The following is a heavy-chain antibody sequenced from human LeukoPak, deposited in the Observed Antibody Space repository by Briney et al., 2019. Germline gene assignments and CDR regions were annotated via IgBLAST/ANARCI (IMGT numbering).Heavy chain of an antibody. Sequence: GGSLRLSCAASGFTFSSSWMSWVRQAPGKGLEWVANIKQDGSDKYYVDSVKGRFTISRDNAKNSLYLQMNSLRAEDTAVYYCARERFDYSSSWPLFDYWGQGNMVTVSS. J-gene: IGHJ4*02. V-gene: IGHV3-7*04. CDR1: GFTFSSSW. D-gene: IGHD6-13*01. CDR2: IKQDGSDK. CDR3: ARERFDYSSSWPLFDY.